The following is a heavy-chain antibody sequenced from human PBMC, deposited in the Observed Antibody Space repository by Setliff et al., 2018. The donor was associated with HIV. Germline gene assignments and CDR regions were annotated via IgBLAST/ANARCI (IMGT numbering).Heavy chain of an antibody. J-gene: IGHJ6*02. CDR2: INTDERYT. D-gene: IGHD3-10*01. V-gene: IGHV3-74*01. CDR1: GFAFSTYW. Sequence: GGSLRLSCAASGFAFSTYWMHWVRQAPGKGLVWVSRINTDERYTLYADSVKGRFTISRDNAKNSMDLQMNSLRAEDTAIYYCARKLRPGHGVDVWGQGTTVTVS. CDR3: ARKLRPGHGVDV.